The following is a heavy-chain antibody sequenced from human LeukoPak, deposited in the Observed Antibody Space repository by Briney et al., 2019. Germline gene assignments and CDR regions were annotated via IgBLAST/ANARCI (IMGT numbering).Heavy chain of an antibody. D-gene: IGHD2-15*01. CDR3: VVGGSPGY. Sequence: XWXRXXXXXGLVWVSRISTDGYTTDYADFVQGRFTASRDNTKNTWSLEMNSLRAEDTAVYYCVVGGSPGYWGQGTLVTVSS. J-gene: IGHJ4*02. V-gene: IGHV3-74*01. CDR2: ISTDGYTT.